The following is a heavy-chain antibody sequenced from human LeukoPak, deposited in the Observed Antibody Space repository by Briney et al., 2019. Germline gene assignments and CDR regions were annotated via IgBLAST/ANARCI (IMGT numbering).Heavy chain of an antibody. CDR2: TSSSGSNI. D-gene: IGHD2-2*01. CDR3: ARGNCSSISCYPHDAFDI. Sequence: GGSLRLSCGASGFTFSDYYMSWIRQAPGKGLEWVSYTSSSGSNIYYADSVKGRFTISRDNAKNSLSLQMNSLRAEDTAVYYCARGNCSSISCYPHDAFDIWGQGTMVTVSS. J-gene: IGHJ3*02. V-gene: IGHV3-11*04. CDR1: GFTFSDYY.